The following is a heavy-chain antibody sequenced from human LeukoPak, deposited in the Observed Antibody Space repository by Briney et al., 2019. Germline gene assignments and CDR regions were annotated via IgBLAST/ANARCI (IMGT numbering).Heavy chain of an antibody. CDR3: ARDLTYYDVLAGYYPNFDY. J-gene: IGHJ4*02. CDR2: IYYSGST. V-gene: IGHV4-39*07. CDR1: GGSISSSSYY. Sequence: PSETLSLTCTVSGGSISSSSYYWGWIRQPPGKGLEWIGSIYYSGSTYYNPSLKSRVTISVDTSKNQFSLKLSSVTAPDTAVYYCARDLTYYDVLAGYYPNFDYWGQGTLVTVFS. D-gene: IGHD3-9*01.